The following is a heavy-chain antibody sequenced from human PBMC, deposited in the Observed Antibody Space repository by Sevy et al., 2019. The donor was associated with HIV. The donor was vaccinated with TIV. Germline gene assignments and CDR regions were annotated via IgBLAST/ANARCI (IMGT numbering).Heavy chain of an antibody. V-gene: IGHV1-18*01. CDR2: ISAYNGNT. CDR3: ARGTIFGVASDAFDI. J-gene: IGHJ3*02. CDR1: GYTFTSYG. Sequence: ASVKVSCKASGYTFTSYGISWVRQAPGQGLEWMGWISAYNGNTNYAQKLQGRVTMTTDTSTSTAYMELRSLRSDDTAVYYCARGTIFGVASDAFDIWGQGTMVTVSS. D-gene: IGHD3-3*01.